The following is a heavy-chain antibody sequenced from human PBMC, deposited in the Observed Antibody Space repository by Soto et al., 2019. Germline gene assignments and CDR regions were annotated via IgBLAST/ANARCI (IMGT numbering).Heavy chain of an antibody. CDR1: GFTFSSYA. CDR2: IGGSDGRP. J-gene: IGHJ4*02. D-gene: IGHD2-2*01. V-gene: IGHV3-23*01. CDR3: AKSSHLYVVPAAVYFDD. Sequence: PGGSLRLSCGASGFTFSSYAMSWVRQSPGKGLEWVSAIGGSDGRPYYADSVKGRFAISRDNSKNTLFLQMSSLRAEDSAVYYCAKSSHLYVVPAAVYFDDWGQGTLVTVSS.